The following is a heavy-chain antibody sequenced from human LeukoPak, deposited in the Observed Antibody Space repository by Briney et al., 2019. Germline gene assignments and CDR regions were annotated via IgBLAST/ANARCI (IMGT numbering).Heavy chain of an antibody. CDR1: GFTFSSYA. V-gene: IGHV3-7*01. CDR2: INEDGSEK. J-gene: IGHJ5*02. D-gene: IGHD3-10*01. Sequence: GGSLRLSCAASGFTFSSYAMHWVRQAPGKGLEWVANINEDGSEKYYVDAVKGRLTISRDNAKKSMYLQMNSLRAEDTAVYYCARFLSVGDLWPLDPRGRGTLVTVSS. CDR3: ARFLSVGDLWPLDP.